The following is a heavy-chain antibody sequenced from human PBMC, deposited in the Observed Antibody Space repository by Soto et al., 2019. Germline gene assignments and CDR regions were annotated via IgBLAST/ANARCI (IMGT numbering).Heavy chain of an antibody. CDR1: GYNFTNYW. J-gene: IGHJ6*02. D-gene: IGHD4-17*01. CDR3: ARYPTLTDYFFHGMDV. V-gene: IGHV5-51*01. CDR2: IYPGDSDT. Sequence: PGVPLKISYKGSGYNFTNYWIVWVRQIPGKGLEWMGIIYPGDSDTRYSPSFQGQVTISADRSISTAYLQWSSLKASDTGMYYCARYPTLTDYFFHGMDVWGQGTTVTVSS.